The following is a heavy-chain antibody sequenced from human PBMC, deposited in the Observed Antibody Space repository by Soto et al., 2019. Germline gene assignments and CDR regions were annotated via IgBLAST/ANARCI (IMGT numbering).Heavy chain of an antibody. CDR2: ISYDGSNK. CDR3: AKGSIAAAAVFDY. J-gene: IGHJ4*02. Sequence: QVQLVESGGGVVQPGRSLRLSCAASGFTFSSYGMHWVRQAPVKGLEWVAVISYDGSNKYYADSVKGRFTISRDNSKNTLYLQMNSLRAEDTAVYYCAKGSIAAAAVFDYWGQGTLVTVSS. D-gene: IGHD6-13*01. V-gene: IGHV3-30*18. CDR1: GFTFSSYG.